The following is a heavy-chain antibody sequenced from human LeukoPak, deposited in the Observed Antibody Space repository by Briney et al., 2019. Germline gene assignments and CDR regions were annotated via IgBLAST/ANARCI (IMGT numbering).Heavy chain of an antibody. CDR3: ARNGGNSDYDY. D-gene: IGHD4-23*01. J-gene: IGHJ4*02. CDR2: IYDSGAT. CDR1: GGSISSSSSIC. Sequence: PSETLSLTCAVSGGSISSSSSICWTWVRQPPGKGLEWIGEIYDSGATNYNPSLKSRVTMLLVKSKSQFSLKLNSVTAADTAVYYCARNGGNSDYDYWGQGTLVTVSS. V-gene: IGHV4-4*02.